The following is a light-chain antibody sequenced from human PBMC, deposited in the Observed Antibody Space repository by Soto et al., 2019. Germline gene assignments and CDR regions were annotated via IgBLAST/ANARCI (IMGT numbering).Light chain of an antibody. Sequence: DIQMTQTPSTLSASVGDRVTITCRASQTISNWLAWYQQKPGKTPKVLIFDASTLDAGVPSRFSGLRSGTDFPPTISSLQPSDFATYYWQQYNTYPLTFGGGTKVEI. CDR2: DAS. V-gene: IGKV1-5*01. CDR1: QTISNW. J-gene: IGKJ4*01. CDR3: QQYNTYPLT.